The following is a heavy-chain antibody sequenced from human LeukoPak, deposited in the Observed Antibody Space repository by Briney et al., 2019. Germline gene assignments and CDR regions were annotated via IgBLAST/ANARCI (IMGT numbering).Heavy chain of an antibody. CDR2: IYPRDGST. J-gene: IGHJ4*02. D-gene: IGHD2-2*02. Sequence: ASVKVSCKASGYTFTSNYIHWVRQAPGQGLEWMGMIYPRDGSTSYAQKFQGRVTVTRDTSTSTVHMELSGLRSEDTAVYYCATCSSTSCYKGGLDYWGQGTLVTVSS. V-gene: IGHV1-46*01. CDR1: GYTFTSNY. CDR3: ATCSSTSCYKGGLDY.